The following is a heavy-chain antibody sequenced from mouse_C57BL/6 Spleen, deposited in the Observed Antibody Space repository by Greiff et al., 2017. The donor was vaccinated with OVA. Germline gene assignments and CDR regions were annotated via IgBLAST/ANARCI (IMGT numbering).Heavy chain of an antibody. Sequence: EVQLQQSGPELVRPGASVKIPCKASGYTFTDYNMDWVKQSHGKSLEWIGDINPNNGGTIYNQKFKGKATLTVDKSSSTAYMELRSLTSEDTAVYYCARAYYDYDGGAFAYWGQGTLVTVSA. D-gene: IGHD2-4*01. CDR3: ARAYYDYDGGAFAY. V-gene: IGHV1-18*01. CDR1: GYTFTDYN. J-gene: IGHJ3*01. CDR2: INPNNGGT.